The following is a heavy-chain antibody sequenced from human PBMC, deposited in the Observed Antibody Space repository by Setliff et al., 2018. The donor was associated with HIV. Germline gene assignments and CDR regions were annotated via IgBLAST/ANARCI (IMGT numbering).Heavy chain of an antibody. V-gene: IGHV4-59*08. D-gene: IGHD5-18*01. CDR1: GGSLNRYY. Sequence: SETLSLSCSVSGGSLNRYYWSWIRQTPGKGLEWIGHIYYSGGSKYNSRPSLKSRVAILVDTSKNQFFLRLSSVTAADTAVYYCARRTYSYGPYWYFDLWGRGTLVTVSS. J-gene: IGHJ2*01. CDR3: ARRTYSYGPYWYFDL. CDR2: IYYSGGS.